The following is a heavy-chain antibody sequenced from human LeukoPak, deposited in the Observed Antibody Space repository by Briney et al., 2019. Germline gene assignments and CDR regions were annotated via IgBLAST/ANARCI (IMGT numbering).Heavy chain of an antibody. V-gene: IGHV1-2*02. Sequence: ASVKVSCKASGYTFTGYYMHWVRQAPGQGLEWMGWINPNSGGTNYAQKFQGRVTMTTDTSMSTAYMELSRLTSDDTAVYYCARAGGRSWFDPWGQGTLVIVSS. CDR1: GYTFTGYY. J-gene: IGHJ5*02. CDR2: INPNSGGT. CDR3: ARAGGRSWFDP.